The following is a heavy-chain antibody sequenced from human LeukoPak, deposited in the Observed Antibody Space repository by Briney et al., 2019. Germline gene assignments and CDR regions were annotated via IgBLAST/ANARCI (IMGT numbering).Heavy chain of an antibody. CDR2: IYTSGST. CDR1: GVSISSYY. J-gene: IGHJ2*01. Sequence: SETLSLTCTVSGVSISSYYWSWIRQPPGKGLEWIGYIYTSGSTNYNPSLKSRVTISVDTSKNQFSLKLSSVTAADTAVYYCASQVSRGRLPGWYFDLWGRGTLVTVSS. CDR3: ASQVSRGRLPGWYFDL. V-gene: IGHV4-4*09. D-gene: IGHD2-2*01.